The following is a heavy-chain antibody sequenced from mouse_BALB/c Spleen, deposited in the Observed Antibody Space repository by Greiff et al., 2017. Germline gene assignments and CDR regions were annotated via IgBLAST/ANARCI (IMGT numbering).Heavy chain of an antibody. CDR2: ISYDGSN. CDR1: GYSITSGYY. D-gene: IGHD2-2*01. V-gene: IGHV3-6*02. Sequence: VQLKESGPGLVKPSQSLSLTCSVTGYSITSGYYWNWIRQFPGNKLEWMGYISYDGSNNYNPSLKNRISITRDTSKNQFFLKLNSVTTEDTATYYCARDKGYYWYFDVWGAGTTVTVSS. J-gene: IGHJ1*01. CDR3: ARDKGYYWYFDV.